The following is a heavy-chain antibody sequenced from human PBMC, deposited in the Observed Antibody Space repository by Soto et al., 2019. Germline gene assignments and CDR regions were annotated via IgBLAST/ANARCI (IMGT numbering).Heavy chain of an antibody. CDR3: ARERGYSYGYRWGDTAMADFDY. V-gene: IGHV3-11*01. CDR1: GFTFSDYY. CDR2: ISRSGSTI. J-gene: IGHJ4*02. Sequence: QVQLVESGGGLVKPGGSLRLSCAASGFTFSDYYMSWIRQAPGKGLEWVSYISRSGSTIYYADSVKGRFTISRDNAKNSLYLQMNSLRAEDTAVYYCARERGYSYGYRWGDTAMADFDYWGQGTLVTVSS. D-gene: IGHD5-18*01.